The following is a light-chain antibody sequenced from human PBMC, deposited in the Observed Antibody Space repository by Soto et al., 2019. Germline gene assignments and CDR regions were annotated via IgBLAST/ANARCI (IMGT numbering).Light chain of an antibody. CDR2: GPS. CDR1: QSVNRN. V-gene: IGKV3-15*01. Sequence: ETVMTQSPATLSVSPGERASLSCRASQSVNRNLAWYQQKPGQAPRLLIFGPSTRATGVPGRFSGSGSGTEFTLTISGLQSEDFAVYYCQQYNNWPQTFGQGTKVDIK. CDR3: QQYNNWPQT. J-gene: IGKJ1*01.